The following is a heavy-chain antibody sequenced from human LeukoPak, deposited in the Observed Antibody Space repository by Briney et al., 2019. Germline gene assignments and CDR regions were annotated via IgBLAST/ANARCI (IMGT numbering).Heavy chain of an antibody. CDR3: ARTYYDYVWGSPNWFDP. CDR2: IYPGDSDT. D-gene: IGHD3-16*01. V-gene: IGHV5-51*01. J-gene: IGHJ5*02. Sequence: GEFLKISCKGSGYSFTSYWIGWVRQMPGKGLEWMGIIYPGDSDTRYSPSFQGQVTISADKSISTAYLQWSSLKASDTAMYYCARTYYDYVWGSPNWFDPWGQGTLVTVSS. CDR1: GYSFTSYW.